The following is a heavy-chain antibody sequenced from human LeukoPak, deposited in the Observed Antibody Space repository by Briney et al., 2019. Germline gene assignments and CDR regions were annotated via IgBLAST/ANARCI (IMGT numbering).Heavy chain of an antibody. CDR3: ARGAIGYCSSTSCYVYYYYYYMDV. J-gene: IGHJ6*03. V-gene: IGHV3-64*01. CDR1: GFTFSSYA. Sequence: GGSLRLSCAASGFTFSSYAMHWVRQAPGKGLEYVSAISSNGGSTYYANSVKGRFTISRDNSKNTLSLQMGSRRAEDMAVYYCARGAIGYCSSTSCYVYYYYYYMDVWGKGTTVTVSS. CDR2: ISSNGGST. D-gene: IGHD2-2*01.